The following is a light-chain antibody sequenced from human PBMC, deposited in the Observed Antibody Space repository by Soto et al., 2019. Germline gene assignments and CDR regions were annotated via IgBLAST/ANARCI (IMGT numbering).Light chain of an antibody. CDR2: ENN. V-gene: IGLV1-51*02. J-gene: IGLJ1*01. Sequence: QSVLTQPPSVSAAPGQKVTISCSGGSSNIGNNYVSWYQQLPGTAPKLLIYENNKRPSGIPDRFAGSKSGTSAALGITGLQTGDEADYYCATCDSSLSAGVFGTGTKLTVL. CDR3: ATCDSSLSAGV. CDR1: SSNIGNNY.